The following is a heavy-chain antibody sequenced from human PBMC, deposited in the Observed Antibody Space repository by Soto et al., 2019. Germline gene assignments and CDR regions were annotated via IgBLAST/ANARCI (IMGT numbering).Heavy chain of an antibody. CDR2: IYNSGIT. J-gene: IGHJ5*02. Sequence: PSETLSLTCTVSGGSISSGYYSWSWVRQSPGKGLEWIGHIYNSGITYYNPSLKSRVVISIDTSRNQFSLRLNSLTAADRAVYFCARGVTVFGLVSRFWFDPWGQGTLVTVSS. CDR3: ARGVTVFGLVSRFWFDP. D-gene: IGHD3-3*01. V-gene: IGHV4-30-4*01. CDR1: GGSISSGYYS.